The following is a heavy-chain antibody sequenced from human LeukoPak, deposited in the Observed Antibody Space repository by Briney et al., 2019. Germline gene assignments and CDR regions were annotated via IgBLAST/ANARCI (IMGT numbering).Heavy chain of an antibody. J-gene: IGHJ4*02. CDR1: GFTFSGYA. V-gene: IGHV3-23*01. D-gene: IGHD2-8*01. Sequence: GGSLRLSCAASGFTFSGYAMNWVRQAPGKGLEWVSGISGSGAGTYYADSVKGRFTISRDNSKNTLYLQMNSLRANDTAVYYCAKMVREFYTISYYFDYWGQGTLVTVSS. CDR3: AKMVREFYTISYYFDY. CDR2: ISGSGAGT.